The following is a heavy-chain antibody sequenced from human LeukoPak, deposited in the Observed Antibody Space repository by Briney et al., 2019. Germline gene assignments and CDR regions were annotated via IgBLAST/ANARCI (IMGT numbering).Heavy chain of an antibody. CDR1: GGSISSYY. V-gene: IGHV4-59*12. Sequence: SSETLSLTCTVSGGSISSYYWSWIRQPPGKGLEWIGYIYYSGSTNYNPSLKSRVTISVDTSKNQFSLKLSSVTAADTAVYYCARAPRKGSYRGAFHIWGQGTMVTVSS. D-gene: IGHD1-26*01. CDR2: IYYSGST. CDR3: ARAPRKGSYRGAFHI. J-gene: IGHJ3*02.